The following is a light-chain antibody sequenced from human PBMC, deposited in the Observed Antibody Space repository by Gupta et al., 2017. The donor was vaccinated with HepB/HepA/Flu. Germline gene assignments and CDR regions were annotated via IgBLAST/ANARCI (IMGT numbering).Light chain of an antibody. CDR1: QSVSSN. Sequence: ETMMTQSPATLSVSPGERATLSCRASQSVSSNLAWYQQKPGQAPRLLIYGASTRATGIPARFSGSGSGTEFTLTISSLQSEDLAVYYCQQYNNWPRGFGGGTKVEIK. J-gene: IGKJ4*01. V-gene: IGKV3-15*01. CDR2: GAS. CDR3: QQYNNWPRG.